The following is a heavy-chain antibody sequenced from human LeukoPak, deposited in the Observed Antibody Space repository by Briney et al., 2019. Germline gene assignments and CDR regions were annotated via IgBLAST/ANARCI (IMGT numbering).Heavy chain of an antibody. CDR3: ARVCRGGDCYSY. CDR2: IIPILGIA. D-gene: IGHD2-21*02. Sequence: SVKVSCKASGGTFSSYAISWVRQAPGQGLEWMGRIIPILGIANYAQKFQGRVTITADKSTSTAYMELSSLRSEDTAVYYCARVCRGGDCYSYWGQGTLVTVFS. V-gene: IGHV1-69*04. J-gene: IGHJ4*02. CDR1: GGTFSSYA.